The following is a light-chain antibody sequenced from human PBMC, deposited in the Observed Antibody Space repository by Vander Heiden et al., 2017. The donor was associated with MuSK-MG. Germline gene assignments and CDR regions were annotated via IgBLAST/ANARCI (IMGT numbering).Light chain of an antibody. J-gene: IGLJ2*01. Sequence: QSVLTLPHPVSAAPGHKVTISFSGSGPNIGNNYVPWYQQRPGQAPKPLIYGNDRRPSGIPDRFSGSKSSTSATLGITVLQTGDEADYYCGTWESGGSGFVVFGGGTKLTVL. CDR2: GND. V-gene: IGLV1-51*01. CDR3: GTWESGGSGFVV. CDR1: GPNIGNNY.